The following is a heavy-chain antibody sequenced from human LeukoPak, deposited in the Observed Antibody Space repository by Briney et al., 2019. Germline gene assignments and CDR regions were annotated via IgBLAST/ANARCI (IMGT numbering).Heavy chain of an antibody. CDR3: AKKIKAAHYSSGCFDY. D-gene: IGHD6-19*01. CDR1: GFTFSSYS. J-gene: IGHJ4*02. V-gene: IGHV3-23*01. Sequence: GGSLRLSCAAPGFTFSSYSMNWVRQAPGKGLEWVSGISGTGSSTYYADSVKGRLTISRDNSKNTLYLQMHSLRADDTAVYYCAKKIKAAHYSSGCFDYWGQGALVTVSS. CDR2: ISGTGSST.